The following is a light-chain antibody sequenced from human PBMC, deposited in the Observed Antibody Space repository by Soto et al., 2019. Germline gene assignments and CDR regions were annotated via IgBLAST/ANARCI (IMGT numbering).Light chain of an antibody. CDR1: RSDIGSYNY. Sequence: QSALTQPASVSGSPGQSITISCSGTRSDIGSYNYVAWYQQFPGKTPKILIYGVSNRPSGVSRRFSGSKSGNTASLTISGLQAEDEADYYCISYTGSSTSYVFGSGTKVTVL. J-gene: IGLJ1*01. CDR3: ISYTGSSTSYV. CDR2: GVS. V-gene: IGLV2-14*01.